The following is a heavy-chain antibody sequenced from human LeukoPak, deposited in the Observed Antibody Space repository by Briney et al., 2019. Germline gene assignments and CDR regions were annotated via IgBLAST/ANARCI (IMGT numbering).Heavy chain of an antibody. V-gene: IGHV4-4*07. D-gene: IGHD3-22*01. Sequence: PSETLSLTCTVSGGSISSYYWSWIRQPAGKGLEWIGRIYTSGSTNYNPSLKSRVTMSVDTSKNQFSLKLSSVTAAYTAVYYCARDRTYDSSGYYDYWGQGTLVTVSS. CDR3: ARDRTYDSSGYYDY. CDR2: IYTSGST. CDR1: GGSISSYY. J-gene: IGHJ4*02.